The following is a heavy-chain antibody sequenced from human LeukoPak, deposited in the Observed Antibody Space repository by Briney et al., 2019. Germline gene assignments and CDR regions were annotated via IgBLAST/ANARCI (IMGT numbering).Heavy chain of an antibody. V-gene: IGHV1-2*02. J-gene: IGHJ5*02. CDR2: INPNSGGT. D-gene: IGHD5-12*01. Sequence: GASVKVSCKASGYTFTVYYMHWVRQAPGQGLEWMGWINPNSGGTNYAQKFQGRVTMTRDTSISTAYMELSRLRSDDTAVYYCARDRGYLNWFDPWGQGTLVTVSS. CDR1: GYTFTVYY. CDR3: ARDRGYLNWFDP.